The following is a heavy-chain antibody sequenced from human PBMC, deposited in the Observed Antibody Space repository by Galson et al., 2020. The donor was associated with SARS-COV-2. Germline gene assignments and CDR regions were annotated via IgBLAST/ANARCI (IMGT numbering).Heavy chain of an antibody. Sequence: SGPPLVKPTQTLTLTCTFSGFSLSTSGMCVSWIRQPPGTALEWLARIDWDDDKYYSTSLKTRLTISKDTSKNQVVLTMTNMDPVDTATYYCARMVVRGVTYDYWGQGTLVTVSS. D-gene: IGHD3-10*01. CDR3: ARMVVRGVTYDY. CDR2: IDWDDDK. J-gene: IGHJ4*02. CDR1: GFSLSTSGMC. V-gene: IGHV2-70*11.